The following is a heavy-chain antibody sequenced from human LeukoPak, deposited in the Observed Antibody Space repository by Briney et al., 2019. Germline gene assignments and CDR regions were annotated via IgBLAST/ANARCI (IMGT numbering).Heavy chain of an antibody. CDR2: ISSSSSYI. CDR3: ARQADIAMLIWSFTDY. Sequence: GGSLRLSCEASGFTFSRYSLTWVRQAPGKGLEWVSSISSSSSYIYYADSVKGRFTISRDNAKNSLYLQMNSLRAEDTALYYCARQADIAMLIWSFTDYWGQGTLVTVSS. J-gene: IGHJ4*02. CDR1: GFTFSRYS. D-gene: IGHD5-18*01. V-gene: IGHV3-21*01.